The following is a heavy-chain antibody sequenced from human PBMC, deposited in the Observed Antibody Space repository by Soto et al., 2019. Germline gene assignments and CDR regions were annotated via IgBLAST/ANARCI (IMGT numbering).Heavy chain of an antibody. CDR3: ARGVVDYYDSSGYYVFDI. CDR1: GYTFTSYG. J-gene: IGHJ3*02. CDR2: ISAYNGNT. Sequence: ASVKVSCKASGYTFTSYGISRVRQAPGQGLEWMGWISAYNGNTNYAQKLQGRVTMTTDTSTSTAYMELRSLRSDDTAVYYCARGVVDYYDSSGYYVFDIWGQGTMVTVS. V-gene: IGHV1-18*01. D-gene: IGHD3-22*01.